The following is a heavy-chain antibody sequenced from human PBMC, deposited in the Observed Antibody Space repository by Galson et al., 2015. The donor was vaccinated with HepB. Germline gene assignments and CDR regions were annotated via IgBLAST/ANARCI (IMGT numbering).Heavy chain of an antibody. CDR2: IESKTDGGTT. D-gene: IGHD2-15*01. CDR3: TTVLAYCSGGSCYSSGWLPSWFEP. Sequence: SLRLSCAASGFSFTNAWMSWVRQAPGKGLEWVGHIESKTDGGTTDYAAPVKGRFTISRDDSKNTLHLQMNSLKTEDTAVYYCTTVLAYCSGGSCYSSGWLPSWFEPWGQGTLVTVSS. CDR1: GFSFTNAW. J-gene: IGHJ5*02. V-gene: IGHV3-15*04.